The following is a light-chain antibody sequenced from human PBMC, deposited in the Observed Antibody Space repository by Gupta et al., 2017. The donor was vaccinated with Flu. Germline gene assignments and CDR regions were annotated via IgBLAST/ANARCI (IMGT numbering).Light chain of an antibody. CDR1: SLSNSY. CDR2: AKN. CDR3: NSRESTDNHQAV. Sequence: SSELTQDPAVSVALGPTVRTNCKGHSLSNSYASWYQQKQGEAPVLVIYAKNIRPSGSPDLFSGSSSGNTASLTITEAQAEEEADYYCNSRESTDNHQAVFGGGTKLTVL. V-gene: IGLV3-19*01. J-gene: IGLJ2*01.